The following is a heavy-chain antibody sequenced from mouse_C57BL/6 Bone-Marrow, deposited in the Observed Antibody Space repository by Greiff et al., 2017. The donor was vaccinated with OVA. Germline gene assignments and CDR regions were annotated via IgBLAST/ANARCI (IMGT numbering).Heavy chain of an antibody. CDR1: GFSLTSYG. V-gene: IGHV2-5*01. CDR2: IWRGGST. J-gene: IGHJ4*01. CDR3: AKEGTTGEGYYAMDY. D-gene: IGHD1-1*01. Sequence: QVQLQQSGPGLVQPSQSLSITCTVSGFSLTSYGVHWVRQSPGKGLEWLGVIWRGGSTDYNAAFMSRLSITKDNSKSQVFFKMNSLQADDTAIYYCAKEGTTGEGYYAMDYWGQGTSVTVSS.